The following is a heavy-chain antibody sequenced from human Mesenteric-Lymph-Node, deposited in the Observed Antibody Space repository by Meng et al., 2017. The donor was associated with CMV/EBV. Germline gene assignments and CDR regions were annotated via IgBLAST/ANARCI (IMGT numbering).Heavy chain of an antibody. CDR1: GFSLSTSGVG. V-gene: IGHV2-5*02. CDR3: AHSSGIAAAGPFYFDY. Sequence: QITWKESGHTLGKPTQTLTLTCTFTGFSLSTSGVGVGWIRQPPGKALEWLALIYWDDDKRYSPSLKSRLTITKDTSKNQVVLTMTNMDPVDTATYYCAHSSGIAAAGPFYFDYWGQGTLVTVSS. J-gene: IGHJ4*02. D-gene: IGHD6-13*01. CDR2: IYWDDDK.